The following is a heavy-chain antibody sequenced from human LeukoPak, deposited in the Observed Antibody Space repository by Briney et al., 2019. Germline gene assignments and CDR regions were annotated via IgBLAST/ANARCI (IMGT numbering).Heavy chain of an antibody. CDR1: GFTFSDYW. CDR2: INQYGGEI. CDR3: LKGPLITAAGTY. Sequence: PGGSLRLSCAASGFTFSDYWMTWVRQTPGKGLECVANINQYGGEISYVDSVKGRFTISRDNAKNSLSLQMSSLRVEDTAVYYCLKGPLITAAGTYWGQGTLVTVSS. J-gene: IGHJ4*02. V-gene: IGHV3-7*03. D-gene: IGHD6-13*01.